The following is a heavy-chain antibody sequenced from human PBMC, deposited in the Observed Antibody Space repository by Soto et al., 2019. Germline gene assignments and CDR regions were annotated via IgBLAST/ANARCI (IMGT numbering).Heavy chain of an antibody. CDR1: GGTFSSYA. V-gene: IGHV1-69*13. CDR3: ARDLDLERIVGIDV. Sequence: SVKVSCKASGGTFSSYAISWVRQAPGQGLEWMGGIIPIFGTANYAQKFQGRVTITADESTSTAYMELSSLRSEDTAVYYCARDLDLERIVGIDVRAQGTTVTGSS. D-gene: IGHD1-26*01. CDR2: IIPIFGTA. J-gene: IGHJ6*02.